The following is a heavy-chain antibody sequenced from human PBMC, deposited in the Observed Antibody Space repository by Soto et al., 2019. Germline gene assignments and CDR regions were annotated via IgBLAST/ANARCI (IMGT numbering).Heavy chain of an antibody. D-gene: IGHD2-15*01. J-gene: IGHJ4*02. Sequence: QVQLVQSGAEVKKPGASVKVSCKVSGYTLTELSMHWVRQAPGKGLEWMGGFDPEDRETIYAQNFQGRVTITEDTSTDTAYMELSSLKSEDTPVYYCAPARSDCTRSSCYPKGILFDSWGQRTLVTVSS. CDR3: APARSDCTRSSCYPKGILFDS. CDR2: FDPEDRET. V-gene: IGHV1-24*01. CDR1: GYTLTELS.